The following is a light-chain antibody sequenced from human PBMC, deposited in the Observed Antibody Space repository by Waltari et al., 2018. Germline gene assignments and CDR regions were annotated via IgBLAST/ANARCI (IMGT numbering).Light chain of an antibody. CDR1: QNFSPW. J-gene: IGKJ1*01. V-gene: IGKV1-5*03. Sequence: DIQMTQSPSTLSASVGDRVTISCRASQNFSPWLAWYQQKPGKAPILLIYNTSTLESGVPSRFGGSGSGTEFTLTITSLHPDDFATYSCQQYHNYSLTFGQGTRVEIK. CDR2: NTS. CDR3: QQYHNYSLT.